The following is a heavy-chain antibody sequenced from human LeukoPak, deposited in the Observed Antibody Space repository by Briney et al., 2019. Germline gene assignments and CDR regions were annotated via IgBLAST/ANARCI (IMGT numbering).Heavy chain of an antibody. CDR2: IYHSGST. D-gene: IGHD1-1*01. Sequence: PSETLSLTCTVSGYSISSGYYWGWIRQPPGKGLEWIGSIYHSGSTYYNPSLKSRVTISVDTSKNQFSLKLSSVTAADTAVYYCARSNHELKHFDYWGQGTLVTVSS. J-gene: IGHJ4*02. CDR1: GYSISSGYY. CDR3: ARSNHELKHFDY. V-gene: IGHV4-38-2*02.